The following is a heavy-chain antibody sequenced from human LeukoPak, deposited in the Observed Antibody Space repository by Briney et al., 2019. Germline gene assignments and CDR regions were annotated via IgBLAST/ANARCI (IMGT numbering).Heavy chain of an antibody. CDR1: GFTFSESW. Sequence: GGSLRLSCAASGFTFSESWMSWVRQAPGKGLEWVANMNQDGSEKDYVDSVKGRFTISRDNARESLYLQMSSLRAEDTAVYYCATYTRWVAGDVWGHGTTVTVSS. V-gene: IGHV3-7*01. D-gene: IGHD3-16*01. CDR2: MNQDGSEK. J-gene: IGHJ6*02. CDR3: ATYTRWVAGDV.